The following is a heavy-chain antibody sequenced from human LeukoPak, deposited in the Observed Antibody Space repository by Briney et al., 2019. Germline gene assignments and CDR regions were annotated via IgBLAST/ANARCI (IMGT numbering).Heavy chain of an antibody. Sequence: GASVKVSCKASGYTFTGYYMHWVRQAPGQGLEWMGWINPNSGGTNYAQKFQGRVTMTRDTSISTAYMELSRLRSDDTAVYYCAREVQQLVSNWFDPWGQGTLVTVSS. CDR1: GYTFTGYY. V-gene: IGHV1-2*02. D-gene: IGHD6-6*01. J-gene: IGHJ5*02. CDR2: INPNSGGT. CDR3: AREVQQLVSNWFDP.